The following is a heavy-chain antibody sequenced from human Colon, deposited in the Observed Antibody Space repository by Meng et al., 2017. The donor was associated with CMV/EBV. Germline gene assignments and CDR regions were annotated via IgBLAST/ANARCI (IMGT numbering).Heavy chain of an antibody. J-gene: IGHJ5*02. CDR2: ISYGGTYI. V-gene: IGHV3-21*01. D-gene: IGHD2-2*01. Sequence: GGSLRLSCTTSGFAFDTFGMNWVRQAPGKGLEWVASISYGGTYIYYSDSVQGRFSISRDNPKNSMFLQMNSLRPEDTAIYYCARQTSSSSYDPWGQGTLVTVSS. CDR3: ARQTSSSSYDP. CDR1: GFAFDTFG.